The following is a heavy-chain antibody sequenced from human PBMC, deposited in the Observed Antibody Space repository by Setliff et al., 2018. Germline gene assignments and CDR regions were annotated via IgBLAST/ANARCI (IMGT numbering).Heavy chain of an antibody. J-gene: IGHJ6*04. D-gene: IGHD6-13*01. V-gene: IGHV3-30*04. Sequence: GGSLRLSCAASGFTLRSFAMHWVRQAPGKGLEWGAVISYDGSNKYYADSVKGRFTISRDNSQNTLYLQMNSLRAENTAVYYCARAKMEESGKAQAGMEVWGKGTTVTVSA. CDR2: ISYDGSNK. CDR3: ARAKMEESGKAQAGMEV. CDR1: GFTLRSFA.